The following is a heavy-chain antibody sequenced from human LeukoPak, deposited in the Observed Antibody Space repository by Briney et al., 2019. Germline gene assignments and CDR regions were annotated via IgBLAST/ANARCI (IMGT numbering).Heavy chain of an antibody. D-gene: IGHD4-11*01. CDR2: ISTTSRHA. V-gene: IGHV3-11*06. J-gene: IGHJ4*02. CDR3: ARGLQYHEPLYFDS. Sequence: GGSLRLSCGASGFTFSDYYMSWIRQAPGKGLEWVSYISTTSRHAYYADSVKGRFTISRDNAKNSLYLQMNSLRAEDTAVYYCARGLQYHEPLYFDSWGQGTLVTVSS. CDR1: GFTFSDYY.